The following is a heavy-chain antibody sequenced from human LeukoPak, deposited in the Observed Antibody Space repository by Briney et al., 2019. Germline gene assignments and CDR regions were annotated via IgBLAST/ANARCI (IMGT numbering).Heavy chain of an antibody. CDR1: GFTLGDYA. Sequence: GGSLRLSCTASGFTLGDYAMSWFRQAPGKGLEWVGFIRSKAYGGTTEYAASVKGRFTISRDDSKSIAYLQMNSLKTEDTAVYYCTREQSSENYYYYYYMDVWGKGTTVTVSS. J-gene: IGHJ6*03. V-gene: IGHV3-49*03. D-gene: IGHD6-25*01. CDR3: TREQSSENYYYYYYMDV. CDR2: IRSKAYGGTT.